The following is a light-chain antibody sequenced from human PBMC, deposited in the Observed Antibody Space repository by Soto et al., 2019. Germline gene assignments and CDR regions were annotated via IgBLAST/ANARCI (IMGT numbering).Light chain of an antibody. CDR1: QGIRKD. CDR2: AAS. J-gene: IGKJ1*01. V-gene: IGKV1-17*01. Sequence: DIQMTQSPSSLSASVGDRVTITCRASQGIRKDLGWYQQRQGKAPKRLIYAASSLQIGVPSRFSGSGSGTEFTLTISSLQPVDFATYYCLQHNSYPWTFGQGTKVEIK. CDR3: LQHNSYPWT.